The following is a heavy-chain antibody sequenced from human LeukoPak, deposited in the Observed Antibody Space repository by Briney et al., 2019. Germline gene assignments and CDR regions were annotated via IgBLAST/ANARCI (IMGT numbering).Heavy chain of an antibody. Sequence: GGSLRLSCAASGFTFSTHWMYWVRQAPGKGLECVSYISSSGSTIYYADSVKGRFTISRGNAKNSLYLQMNSLRAEDTALYYCARGRDWFDPWGQGTLVTVSS. CDR3: ARGRDWFDP. V-gene: IGHV3-48*03. J-gene: IGHJ5*02. CDR2: ISSSGSTI. CDR1: GFTFSTHW.